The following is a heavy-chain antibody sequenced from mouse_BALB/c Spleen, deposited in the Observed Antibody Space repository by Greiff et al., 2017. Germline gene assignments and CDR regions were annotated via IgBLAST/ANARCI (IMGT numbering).Heavy chain of an antibody. D-gene: IGHD1-1*01. CDR1: GFAFSSYD. V-gene: IGHV5-12-1*01. Sequence: DVMLVESGGGLVKPGGSLKLSCAASGFAFSSYDMSWVRQTPEKRLEWVAYISSGGGSTYYPDTVKGRFTISRDNAKNTLYLQMSSLKSEDTAMYYCARAFYGYYDYWGQGTTLTVSS. J-gene: IGHJ2*01. CDR3: ARAFYGYYDY. CDR2: ISSGGGST.